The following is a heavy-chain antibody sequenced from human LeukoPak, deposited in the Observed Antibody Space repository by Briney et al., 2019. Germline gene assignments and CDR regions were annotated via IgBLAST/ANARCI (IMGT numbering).Heavy chain of an antibody. CDR2: ITSSSNTV. Sequence: GGSLRLSCVASGFTFSNYNMFWARPAPGKGLEWVSYITSSSNTVHYADSVKGRFTLSRDNAKSSLYLQMNSLRAEDTAIYYCARLLSGWYLADYWGQGTLVTVSS. D-gene: IGHD6-19*01. CDR3: ARLLSGWYLADY. V-gene: IGHV3-48*01. CDR1: GFTFSNYN. J-gene: IGHJ4*02.